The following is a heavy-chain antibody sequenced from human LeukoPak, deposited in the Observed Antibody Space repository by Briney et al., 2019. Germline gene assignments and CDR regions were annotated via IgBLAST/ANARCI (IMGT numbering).Heavy chain of an antibody. CDR2: INHSGST. J-gene: IGHJ4*02. V-gene: IGHV4-34*01. Sequence: PSETLSLTCAVYGGSFSGYYWSWIRQPPGKGLEWIGEINHSGSTNYNPSLKSRVTISVDTSKNQFSLKLSSVTAADTAVYYCAREGPLLRYFDWLSDRWGRGTLVTVSS. D-gene: IGHD3-9*01. CDR1: GGSFSGYY. CDR3: AREGPLLRYFDWLSDR.